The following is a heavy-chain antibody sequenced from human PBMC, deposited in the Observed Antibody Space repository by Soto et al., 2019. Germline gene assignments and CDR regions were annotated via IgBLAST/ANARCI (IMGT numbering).Heavy chain of an antibody. CDR2: ISGNGGST. Sequence: GGSLRLSCAASGFTFSNYAMSWVRQAPGKGLEWVSTISGNGGSTYYADSVKGRFNISRDNSKNMLFLQINSLRDDDSAVYYCAKRPASIITFDYWGQGTPVTVSS. CDR3: AKRPASIITFDY. J-gene: IGHJ4*02. V-gene: IGHV3-23*01. CDR1: GFTFSNYA. D-gene: IGHD2-2*01.